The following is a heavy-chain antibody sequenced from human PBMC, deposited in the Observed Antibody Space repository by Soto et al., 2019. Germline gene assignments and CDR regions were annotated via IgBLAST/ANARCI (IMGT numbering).Heavy chain of an antibody. D-gene: IGHD3-3*01. CDR1: GFTFSSYG. J-gene: IGHJ4*02. Sequence: QVQLVESGGGVVQPGRSLRLSCAASGFTFSSYGMHWVRQAPGKGLEWVAVIWYDGSNKYNADSVKGRCTISRDNSKNTLYLQMNSLRAEDTAVYYCAREFWSGPFDYWGQGTLVTVSS. V-gene: IGHV3-33*01. CDR2: IWYDGSNK. CDR3: AREFWSGPFDY.